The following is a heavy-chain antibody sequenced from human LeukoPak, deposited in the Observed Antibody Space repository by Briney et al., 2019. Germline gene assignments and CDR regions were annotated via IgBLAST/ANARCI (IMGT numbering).Heavy chain of an antibody. CDR2: ISAYNGNT. Sequence: ASVKVSCKASGYTFTNYGISWVRQAPGQGLEWMGWISAYNGNTNYAQKLQGRVTMTTDTSTSTAYMELRSLRSDDTAVYYCARAFAPPLRSITMIVVAPQGGYGMDVWGQGTTVTVSS. CDR3: ARAFAPPLRSITMIVVAPQGGYGMDV. CDR1: GYTFTNYG. V-gene: IGHV1-18*01. J-gene: IGHJ6*02. D-gene: IGHD3-22*01.